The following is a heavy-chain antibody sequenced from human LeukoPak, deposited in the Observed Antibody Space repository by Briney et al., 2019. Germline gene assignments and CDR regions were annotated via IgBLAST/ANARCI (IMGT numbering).Heavy chain of an antibody. V-gene: IGHV3-9*01. CDR2: ISWNSGSI. D-gene: IGHD1-1*01. CDR1: GFTFDDYA. CDR3: ARKFDFLVQLVPRGLGY. J-gene: IGHJ4*02. Sequence: SLRLSCAASGFTFDDYAMHWVRQAPGKGLEWVSGISWNSGSIGYADSVKGRFPISRDNAKNSMYLQMNSLRAEDTAVYYCARKFDFLVQLVPRGLGYWGQGTLVTVSS.